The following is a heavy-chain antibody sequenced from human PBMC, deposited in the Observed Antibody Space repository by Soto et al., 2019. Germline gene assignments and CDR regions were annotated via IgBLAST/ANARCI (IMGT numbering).Heavy chain of an antibody. D-gene: IGHD3-10*01. CDR3: ASDPYYYSSAY. V-gene: IGHV3-74*01. J-gene: IGHJ4*02. Sequence: GGSLRLSCAASGFTFSSYWMHWVRQAPGKGLVWVSRINSDGSSTSYADSVKGRFTISRDNARNSLYLQMNSLRAEDTAFYYCASDPYYYSSAYWGQGILVTVSS. CDR2: INSDGSST. CDR1: GFTFSSYW.